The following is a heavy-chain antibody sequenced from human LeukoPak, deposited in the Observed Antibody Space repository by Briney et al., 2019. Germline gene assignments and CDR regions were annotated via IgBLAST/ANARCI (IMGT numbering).Heavy chain of an antibody. Sequence: GGSLRLSCAASGFTFDDYAMHWVRQAPGKGLEWVSGISWNSGSIGYADSVKGRITISRDNAKNSLYLQMNSLRAEDTALYYCAKTIYGTYGMDVWGQGTTVTVSS. CDR1: GFTFDDYA. CDR2: ISWNSGSI. V-gene: IGHV3-9*01. D-gene: IGHD2-2*02. CDR3: AKTIYGTYGMDV. J-gene: IGHJ6*02.